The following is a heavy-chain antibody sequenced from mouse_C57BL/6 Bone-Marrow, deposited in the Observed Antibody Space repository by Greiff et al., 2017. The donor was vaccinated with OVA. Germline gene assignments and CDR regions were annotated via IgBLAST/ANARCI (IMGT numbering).Heavy chain of an antibody. Sequence: EVQLVESGGGLVQPGGSLKLSCAASGFTFSDYGMAWVRQAPRKGPEWVAFISNLAYSIYYADTVTGRFTISRENAKNTLYLEMSSLRSEDTAMYYWARHLGLRRRYYYAMDYWGQGTSVTVSS. CDR1: GFTFSDYG. D-gene: IGHD2-2*01. CDR2: ISNLAYSI. CDR3: ARHLGLRRRYYYAMDY. V-gene: IGHV5-15*01. J-gene: IGHJ4*01.